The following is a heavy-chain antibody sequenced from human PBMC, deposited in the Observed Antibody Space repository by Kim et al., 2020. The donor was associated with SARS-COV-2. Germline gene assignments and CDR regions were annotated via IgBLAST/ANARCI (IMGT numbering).Heavy chain of an antibody. Sequence: ASVKVCKASGYTFTSYYMHWVRQAPGQGLEWMGIINPSGGSTSYAQKFQGRVTMTRDTSTSTVYMELSSLRSEDTAVYYCARGTRGEVAHWGQGTLVTVSS. CDR2: INPSGGST. CDR3: ARGTRGEVAH. J-gene: IGHJ4*02. V-gene: IGHV1-46*01. D-gene: IGHD4-17*01. CDR1: GYTFTSYY.